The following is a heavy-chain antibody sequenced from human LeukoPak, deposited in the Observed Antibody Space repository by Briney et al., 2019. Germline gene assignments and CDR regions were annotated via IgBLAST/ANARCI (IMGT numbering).Heavy chain of an antibody. CDR2: IRSKANSYAT. D-gene: IGHD3-10*01. J-gene: IGHJ4*02. CDR1: GFTFSGSA. CDR3: AIGGTYGSGS. Sequence: AGGSLRLSCAASGFTFSGSAMHWVRQASGKGLEWVGRIRSKANSYATAYAASVKGRFTISRDDSKNTAYLQMNSLRAEDTAVYYCAIGGTYGSGSWGQGTLVTVSS. V-gene: IGHV3-73*01.